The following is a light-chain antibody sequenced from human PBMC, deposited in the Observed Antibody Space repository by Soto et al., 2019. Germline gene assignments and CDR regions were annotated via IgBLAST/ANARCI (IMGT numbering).Light chain of an antibody. Sequence: QSVLTQPPSASGTPGQRVTISCSGSRSSIGSNTVNWYQHLPGSAPKLLIYSNNHRPSGAPDRFSASKAGASASLAISGLQSEDEGDYYCAAWDASLGGFYVFGSGTKVTVL. J-gene: IGLJ1*01. V-gene: IGLV1-44*01. CDR3: AAWDASLGGFYV. CDR2: SNN. CDR1: RSSIGSNT.